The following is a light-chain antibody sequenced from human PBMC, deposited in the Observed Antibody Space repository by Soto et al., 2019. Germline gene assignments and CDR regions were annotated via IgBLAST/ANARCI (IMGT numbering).Light chain of an antibody. CDR2: TDN. J-gene: IGLJ2*01. Sequence: QSVLTQPPSASGTPGQRVTISCSGSTSNIGSNYVYWYQHLPGTAPKLLIYTDNPRPSGVPDRFSGSKSGTSASLAISGLRSEDEADYFCEACDDHLRGYWVFGGGTKLTVL. V-gene: IGLV1-47*02. CDR1: TSNIGSNY. CDR3: EACDDHLRGYWV.